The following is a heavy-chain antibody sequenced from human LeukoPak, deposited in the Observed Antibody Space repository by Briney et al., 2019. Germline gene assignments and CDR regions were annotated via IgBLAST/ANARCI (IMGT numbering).Heavy chain of an antibody. J-gene: IGHJ4*02. D-gene: IGHD1-26*01. CDR1: GGSISSGSYY. V-gene: IGHV4-61*02. CDR2: IYTSGST. CDR3: ARAAIVGATHFDY. Sequence: SETLSLTCTVSGGSISSGSYYWSWIRQPAGKGLEWIGRIYTSGSTNYNPSLKSRVTMSVDTSKNQFSLKLSSVTAADTAVYYCARAAIVGATHFDYWGQGTLVTVSS.